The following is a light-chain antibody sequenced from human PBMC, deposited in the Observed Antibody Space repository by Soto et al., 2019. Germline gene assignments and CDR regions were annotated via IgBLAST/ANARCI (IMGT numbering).Light chain of an antibody. Sequence: DIPMTQSPSSLSASVGDRVTITCRASQSISSYLNWYQQKPGKAPKLLIYAASSLQSGVPSRFSGSGSGTDFTLTISSLEPEDFATYYCQQGYSTPYTFGQGNKLEIK. CDR2: AAS. J-gene: IGKJ2*01. V-gene: IGKV1-39*01. CDR1: QSISSY. CDR3: QQGYSTPYT.